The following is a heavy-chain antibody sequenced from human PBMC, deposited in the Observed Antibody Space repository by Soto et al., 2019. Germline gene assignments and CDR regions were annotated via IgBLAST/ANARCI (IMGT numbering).Heavy chain of an antibody. CDR1: GGSISSGGYY. V-gene: IGHV4-31*03. CDR2: IYYSGST. J-gene: IGHJ4*02. CDR3: ARSAWRPMDLTIDY. D-gene: IGHD1-1*01. Sequence: QVQLQESGPGLVKPSQTLSLTCTVSGGSISSGGYYWSWIRQHPGKGLEWIGYIYYSGSTYYNPSPKSRVTISVDTSKNQFSLKLSSVTAADTAVYYCARSAWRPMDLTIDYWGQGTLVTVSS.